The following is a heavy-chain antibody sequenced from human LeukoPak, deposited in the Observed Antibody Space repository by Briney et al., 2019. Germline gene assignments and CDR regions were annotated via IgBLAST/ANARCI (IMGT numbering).Heavy chain of an antibody. CDR2: INPSGGST. J-gene: IGHJ3*02. D-gene: IGHD3-10*01. Sequence: SVKVSCKASGYTFTSYYMHWVRQAPGQGLEWMGIINPSGGSTSYAQKFQGRVTMTRDTSTSTVYMELSSLRSEDTAVYYCARPRLWFGGSRGAFDIWGQGTMVTVSS. V-gene: IGHV1-46*01. CDR1: GYTFTSYY. CDR3: ARPRLWFGGSRGAFDI.